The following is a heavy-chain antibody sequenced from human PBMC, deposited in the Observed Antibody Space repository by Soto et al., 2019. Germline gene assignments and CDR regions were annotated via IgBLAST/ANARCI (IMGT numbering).Heavy chain of an antibody. CDR1: GGSISSSNW. D-gene: IGHD1-26*01. CDR3: ARVSGSYYYGMDV. J-gene: IGHJ6*02. Sequence: QVQLQESGPGLVKPSGTLSLTCAVSGGSISSSNWWSWVRQPPGKGLEWIGEIYHSGSTNYNPSLTXRXXISVDKSKTQFSLKLSSVTAADTAVYYCARVSGSYYYGMDVWGQGTTVTVSS. CDR2: IYHSGST. V-gene: IGHV4-4*02.